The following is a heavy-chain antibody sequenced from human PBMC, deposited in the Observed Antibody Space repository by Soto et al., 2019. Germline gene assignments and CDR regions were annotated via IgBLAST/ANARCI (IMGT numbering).Heavy chain of an antibody. CDR2: INQEGTEK. D-gene: IGHD6-19*01. J-gene: IGHJ4*02. CDR1: GFTFSRYW. V-gene: IGHV3-7*03. Sequence: EVQLLESGGTLVAPGESLRLSCAASGFTFSRYWLTWVRQAPGKGLEWVANINQEGTEKNYEDSLKGRFTISRDNAKSSLSLQRNSLRVEDTAMYYCARVDDLRVTGGWYERGNFDYWGQGTQVIVSS. CDR3: ARVDDLRVTGGWYERGNFDY.